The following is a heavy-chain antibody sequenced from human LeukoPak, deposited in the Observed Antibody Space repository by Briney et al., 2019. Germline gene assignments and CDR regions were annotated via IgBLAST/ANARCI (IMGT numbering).Heavy chain of an antibody. CDR2: MNPSSGNT. J-gene: IGHJ6*02. CDR3: ARVAYYYDSAGKSLKFFYGMDV. V-gene: IGHV1-8*01. CDR1: GGTFNDST. Sequence: ASVKVSCKVSGGTFNDSTLSWVRQGTGQGLEWLGWMNPSSGNTGYAQKFQGRVTMTRDTSISTAYMELSSLRSEDTAVYYCARVAYYYDSAGKSLKFFYGMDVWGQGTTVTVSS. D-gene: IGHD3-22*01.